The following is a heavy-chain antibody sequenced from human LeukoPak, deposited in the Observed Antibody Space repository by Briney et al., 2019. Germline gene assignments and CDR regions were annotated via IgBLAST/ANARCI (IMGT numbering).Heavy chain of an antibody. CDR1: GSMFTSYG. D-gene: IGHD3-16*02. Sequence: ASVKVCCSASGSMFTSYGISWGRGAPGQGLEGRGWIGAYNGNTVGAQTLPGRVTVPTATSTSTAYMELRGLRSDDTAVYYCARGAPLRLGELSLGQYDYGGQGTLVTVSS. CDR3: ARGAPLRLGELSLGQYDY. V-gene: IGHV1-18*04. J-gene: IGHJ4*02. CDR2: IGAYNGNT.